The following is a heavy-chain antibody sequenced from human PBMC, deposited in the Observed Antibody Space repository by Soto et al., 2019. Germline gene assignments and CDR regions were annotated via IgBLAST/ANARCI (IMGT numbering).Heavy chain of an antibody. CDR3: AKDFNRLFSAATIA. Sequence: QVQLVESGGGVVQPGRSLRLSCAASGFTFSSYGMHWVRQAPGKGLEWVAVISYDGSNKYYADSVKGRFTISRDNSKNTLYLQMNSLRAEDTAVYYCAKDFNRLFSAATIAWGQGTLVTVSS. CDR2: ISYDGSNK. V-gene: IGHV3-30*18. J-gene: IGHJ4*02. D-gene: IGHD5-12*01. CDR1: GFTFSSYG.